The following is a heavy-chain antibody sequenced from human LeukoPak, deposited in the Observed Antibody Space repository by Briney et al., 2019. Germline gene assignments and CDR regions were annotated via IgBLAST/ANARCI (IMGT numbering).Heavy chain of an antibody. Sequence: PSETLSLTCTVSGGSISSGDYYWSWIRQPPGKGLEWIGYIYYSGSTYYNPSLKSRVTISVDTSKNQFSLKLSSVTAADTAVYYCASHYLKTPYTIFGVEFDYWGQGTLVTVSS. CDR2: IYYSGST. J-gene: IGHJ4*02. CDR1: GGSISSGDYY. D-gene: IGHD3-3*01. CDR3: ASHYLKTPYTIFGVEFDY. V-gene: IGHV4-30-4*08.